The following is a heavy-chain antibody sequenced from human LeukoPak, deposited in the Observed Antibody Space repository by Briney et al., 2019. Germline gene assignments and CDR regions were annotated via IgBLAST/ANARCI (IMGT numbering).Heavy chain of an antibody. CDR1: GGTFSSYA. D-gene: IGHD1-26*01. Sequence: SVKVSCKASGGTFSSYAISWVRQAPGQGLEWMGGIIPIFGTANYAQKFQGRVTMARNTSISTAYMELSSLTSEDSAVYYCARGTLVAVRSVGATSLGSWGQGTLVTVSS. V-gene: IGHV1-69*05. CDR2: IIPIFGTA. J-gene: IGHJ5*02. CDR3: ARGTLVAVRSVGATSLGS.